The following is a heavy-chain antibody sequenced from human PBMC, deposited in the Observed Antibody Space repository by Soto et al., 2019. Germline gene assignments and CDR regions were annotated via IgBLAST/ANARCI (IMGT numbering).Heavy chain of an antibody. V-gene: IGHV5-51*01. D-gene: IGHD2-2*02. CDR1: GYSFTNYW. CDR2: IYPGDSDT. CDR3: ARAPEVYCSSTSCYSTLDV. Sequence: PGESLKISCKVSGYSFTNYWIGWVRQMPGKGLEWMGIIYPGDSDTRYSPSFQGQVTISADKSITTAYLQWSSLKASDTAMYFCARAPEVYCSSTSCYSTLDVWGQGTTVTVSS. J-gene: IGHJ6*02.